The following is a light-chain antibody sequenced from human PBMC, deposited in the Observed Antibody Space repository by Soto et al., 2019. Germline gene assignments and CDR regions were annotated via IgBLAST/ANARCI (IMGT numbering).Light chain of an antibody. CDR3: QQYYTNSWS. CDR1: QSVLHSPNNKNY. J-gene: IGKJ1*01. V-gene: IGKV4-1*01. Sequence: DIVMTQSPDSLAVSLGDRATINCKSSQSVLHSPNNKNYLAWYQHKPGQSPKMLIYWASFRESGVPDRFSGSGSGTDFTLTISSLQSEDVAVYYCQQYYTNSWSFGQGTKVDI. CDR2: WAS.